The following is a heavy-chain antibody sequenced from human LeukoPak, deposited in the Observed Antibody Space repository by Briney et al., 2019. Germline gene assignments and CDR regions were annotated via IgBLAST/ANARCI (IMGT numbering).Heavy chain of an antibody. CDR3: AKANPTPRGVNFDY. CDR2: INGGGGDT. V-gene: IGHV3-23*01. J-gene: IGHJ4*02. D-gene: IGHD3-10*01. Sequence: GGSLRLSCAASGFTFSSSAVSWVRQAPGKGLEWPSAINGGGGDTYYADSVTGRFTISSDTSQNTLYLQMNSLKIEDTAVYYCAKANPTPRGVNFDYWGQGTLVTVSS. CDR1: GFTFSSSA.